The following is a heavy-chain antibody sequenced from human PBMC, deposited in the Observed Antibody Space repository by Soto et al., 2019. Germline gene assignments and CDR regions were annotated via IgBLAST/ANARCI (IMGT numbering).Heavy chain of an antibody. CDR3: ARDPQYSSSWYWDY. CDR1: GFTFSSYW. Sequence: GGSLRLSCAASGFTFSSYWMSWVRQAPGKGLEWVANIKQDGSEKYYVDSVKGRFTISRDNAKNSLYLQMNSLRAEDTAVYYCARDPQYSSSWYWDYWGQGTLVTVSS. D-gene: IGHD6-13*01. J-gene: IGHJ4*02. V-gene: IGHV3-7*05. CDR2: IKQDGSEK.